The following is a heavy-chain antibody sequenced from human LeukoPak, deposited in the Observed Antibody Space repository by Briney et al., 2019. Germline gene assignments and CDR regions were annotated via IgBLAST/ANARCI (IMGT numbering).Heavy chain of an antibody. V-gene: IGHV1-18*01. Sequence: ASVKVSCKASGYTFTSYGISWVRQAPGQGLEWMGWISAYNGNTNYAQKLQGRVTMTTDTSTSTAHMELRSLRSDDTAVYYCARVPYDYYYYYMDVWGKGTTVTVSS. CDR3: ARVPYDYYYYYMDV. J-gene: IGHJ6*03. CDR2: ISAYNGNT. CDR1: GYTFTSYG. D-gene: IGHD2-2*01.